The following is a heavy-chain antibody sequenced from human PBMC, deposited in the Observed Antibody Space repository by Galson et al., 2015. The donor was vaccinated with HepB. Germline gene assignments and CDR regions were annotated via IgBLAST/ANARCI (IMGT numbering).Heavy chain of an antibody. D-gene: IGHD5-12*01. J-gene: IGHJ4*02. CDR1: RFTFSSYA. Sequence: SLRLSCAASRFTFSSYAMGWVRQAPGKGLEWVSTISGSGDSTYYADSVKGRFTVSRDNSKNTLYLQMNSLRAEDTAVYYCAKDLGYDWGFDYWGQGTLVTVSS. V-gene: IGHV3-23*01. CDR3: AKDLGYDWGFDY. CDR2: ISGSGDST.